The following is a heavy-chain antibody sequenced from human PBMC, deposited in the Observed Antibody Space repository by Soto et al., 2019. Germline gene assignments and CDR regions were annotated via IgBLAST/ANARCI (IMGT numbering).Heavy chain of an antibody. CDR1: GFTFSSYG. V-gene: IGHV3-33*01. D-gene: IGHD5-18*01. CDR2: IWYDGSNK. J-gene: IGHJ6*02. Sequence: LRLSCAASGFTFSSYGMHWVRQAPGKGLEWVAVIWYDGSNKYYADSVKGRFTISRDNSKNSLFLQMNSLRDEDTAVYYCARHGIQVSHDVWGQGTTVTVSS. CDR3: ARHGIQVSHDV.